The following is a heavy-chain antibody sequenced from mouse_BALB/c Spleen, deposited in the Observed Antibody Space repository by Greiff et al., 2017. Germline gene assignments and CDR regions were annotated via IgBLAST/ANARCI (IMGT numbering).Heavy chain of an antibody. CDR2: INSNGGST. CDR1: GFTFSSYG. CDR3: ARDHGNSWFAY. D-gene: IGHD2-1*01. J-gene: IGHJ3*01. V-gene: IGHV5-6-3*01. Sequence: EVQVVESGGGLVQPGGSLKLSCAASGFTFSSYGMSWVRQTPDKRLELVATINSNGGSTYYPDSVKGRFTISRDNAKNTLYLQMSSLKSEDTAMYYCARDHGNSWFAYWGQGTLVTVSA.